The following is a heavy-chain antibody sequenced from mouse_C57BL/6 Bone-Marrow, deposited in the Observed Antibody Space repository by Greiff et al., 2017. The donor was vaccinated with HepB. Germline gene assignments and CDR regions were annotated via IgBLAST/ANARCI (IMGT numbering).Heavy chain of an antibody. Sequence: EVKLMESGGGLVQPGGSLKLSCAASGFTFSDYYMYWVRQTPEKRLEWVAYISNGGGSTYYPDTVKGRFTISRDHAKNTLYLQMSRLKSEDTAMYYCARGTVVATRWYCDYWGQGTTLTVSS. J-gene: IGHJ2*01. CDR3: ARGTVVATRWYCDY. CDR2: ISNGGGST. D-gene: IGHD1-1*01. CDR1: GFTFSDYY. V-gene: IGHV5-12*01.